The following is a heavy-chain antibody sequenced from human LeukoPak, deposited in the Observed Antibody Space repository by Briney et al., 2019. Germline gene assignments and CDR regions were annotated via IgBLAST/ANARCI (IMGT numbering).Heavy chain of an antibody. Sequence: GGSLRLSCAASGFTFSSYWMHWVRQAPGKGLVWVSRINSDGSRTSYADSVKGRFTISRDNAKNTLYLQMNSLRAEDTAVYYCARGPMVRTNLFDYWGQGTLVTVSS. CDR3: ARGPMVRTNLFDY. J-gene: IGHJ4*02. V-gene: IGHV3-74*01. D-gene: IGHD3-10*01. CDR2: INSDGSRT. CDR1: GFTFSSYW.